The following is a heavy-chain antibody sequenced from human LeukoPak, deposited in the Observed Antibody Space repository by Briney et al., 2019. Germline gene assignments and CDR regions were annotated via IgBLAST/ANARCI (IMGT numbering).Heavy chain of an antibody. CDR3: ARDSPSSTSWGY. CDR1: GYTFTGYY. CDR2: INPNSGGT. V-gene: IGHV1-2*02. J-gene: IGHJ4*02. Sequence: ASVKVSCKASGYTFTGYYMHWVRQAPGQGLEWMGWINPNSGGTNYAQKFQGRVTMTRDTSISTAYMELSRLRSDDTAVYYCARDSPSSTSWGYWGQGTLVTVSS. D-gene: IGHD2-2*01.